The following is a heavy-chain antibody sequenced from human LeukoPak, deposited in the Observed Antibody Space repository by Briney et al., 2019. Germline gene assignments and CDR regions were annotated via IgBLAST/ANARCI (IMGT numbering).Heavy chain of an antibody. CDR1: GGSISSYY. CDR3: ARLKCISTTCPSRYVMDV. D-gene: IGHD2-2*01. Sequence: SETLSLTCSVSGGSISSYYWSWIRQPPGKGLEYIGYIYYSGSTNYNPSLKSRVTISVDTSKHQFSLNLTSVTAADTAVYYCARLKCISTTCPSRYVMDVWGQGTTVTVSS. J-gene: IGHJ6*02. V-gene: IGHV4-59*01. CDR2: IYYSGST.